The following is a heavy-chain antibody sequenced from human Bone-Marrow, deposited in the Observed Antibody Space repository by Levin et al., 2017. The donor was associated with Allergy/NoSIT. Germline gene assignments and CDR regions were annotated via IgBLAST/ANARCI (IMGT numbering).Heavy chain of an antibody. V-gene: IGHV4-30-4*01. Sequence: SETLSLTCTVSGGSISSGDYYWSWIRQPPGKGLEWIGYIYYSGSTYYNPSLKSRVTISVDTSKNQFSLKLSSVTAADTAVYYCARDHWYYYDSSGYYNAFDIWGQGTMVTVSS. CDR1: GGSISSGDYY. J-gene: IGHJ3*02. D-gene: IGHD3-22*01. CDR3: ARDHWYYYDSSGYYNAFDI. CDR2: IYYSGST.